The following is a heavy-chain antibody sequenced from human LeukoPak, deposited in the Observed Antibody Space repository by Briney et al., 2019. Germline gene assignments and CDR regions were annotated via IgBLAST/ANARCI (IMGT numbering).Heavy chain of an antibody. CDR1: GYSFTSYW. CDR3: ARREYYYDSSGYRKDAFDI. D-gene: IGHD3-22*01. J-gene: IGHJ3*02. V-gene: IGHV5-51*01. CDR2: IYPGDSDT. Sequence: GESLKISCKGPGYSFTSYWIGWVRQMPGKGLEWMGIIYPGDSDTRYSPSFQGQVTISADKSISTAYLQWSSLKASDTAMYYCARREYYYDSSGYRKDAFDIWGQGTMVTVSS.